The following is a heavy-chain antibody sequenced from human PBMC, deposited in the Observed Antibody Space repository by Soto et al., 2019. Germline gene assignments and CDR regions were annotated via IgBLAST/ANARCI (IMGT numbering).Heavy chain of an antibody. CDR2: IGFDGSNK. CDR1: GFIFSSSG. CDR3: ARDLAGDYGDYVGAFDI. Sequence: QVQLVESAGGVVQPGRSLRLSCAASGFIFSSSGMHWVRQAPGKGLEWVAVIGFDGSNKYYADSVKGRFTISRNNSNSTLFLQMTSLRAEDTAVYYCARDLAGDYGDYVGAFDIWGQGTTVTVSS. J-gene: IGHJ3*02. V-gene: IGHV3-33*01. D-gene: IGHD4-17*01.